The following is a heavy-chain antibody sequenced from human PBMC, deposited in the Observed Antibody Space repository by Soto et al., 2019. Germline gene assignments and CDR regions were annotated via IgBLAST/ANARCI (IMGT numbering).Heavy chain of an antibody. J-gene: IGHJ5*02. CDR2: ISLYSDGT. V-gene: IGHV1-18*01. D-gene: IGHD2-2*01. CDR1: GYTFSNYG. Sequence: ASVKVSCKTSGYTFSNYGITWVRQAPGQPLEWLGWISLYSDGTNYAQKFQGRVSMTTDTSTATAYMELRSLRSDDTAVYYCARVVPGAEAWFGPWGQGTLVTVSS. CDR3: ARVVPGAEAWFGP.